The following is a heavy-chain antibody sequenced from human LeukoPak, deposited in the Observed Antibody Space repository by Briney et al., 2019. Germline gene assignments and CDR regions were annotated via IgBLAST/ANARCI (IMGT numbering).Heavy chain of an antibody. V-gene: IGHV4-4*07. Sequence: SETLSLTGTVSGASVSSYYWIWIRQPAGRGLEWIGRIDASGSTNYNPSLKSRVTMSVDSSKNQLSLKVTSVTAADTAVYYCARKDGDIWGQGTMVTVSS. J-gene: IGHJ3*02. CDR3: ARKDGDI. CDR2: IDASGST. D-gene: IGHD5-24*01. CDR1: GASVSSYY.